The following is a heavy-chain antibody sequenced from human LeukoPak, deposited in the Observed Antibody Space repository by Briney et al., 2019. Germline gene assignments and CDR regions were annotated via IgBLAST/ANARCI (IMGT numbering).Heavy chain of an antibody. V-gene: IGHV4-39*02. CDR3: ARVPYPGGFGKSNFDY. CDR2: VYYTGTT. J-gene: IGHJ4*02. Sequence: SETLSLTCSVSGGSVSSSSYYWAWIRQPPGKGLEWIGSVYYTGTTYYNSSLKSRLTISVDTSKRHYSLNLASVTAADTAVYYCARVPYPGGFGKSNFDYWGQGTLVTVSS. CDR1: GGSVSSSSYY. D-gene: IGHD3-10*01.